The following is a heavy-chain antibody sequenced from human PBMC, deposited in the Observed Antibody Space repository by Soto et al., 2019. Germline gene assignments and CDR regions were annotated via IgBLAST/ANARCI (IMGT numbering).Heavy chain of an antibody. CDR1: GFTFYEYS. CDR3: ARGNPKIIDSSFYDMDV. V-gene: IGHV3-43*01. D-gene: IGHD3-10*01. J-gene: IGHJ6*03. CDR2: ISWDGVTT. Sequence: EVQLVESGGVVVQPGGSLRLSCAASGFTFYEYSMHRVRQSPGKGLEWVSLISWDGVTTYYADSVKGRFTISTDNAKNSVYLRMNSLRAEDTAVYYCARGNPKIIDSSFYDMDVWGKGTRVTVSS.